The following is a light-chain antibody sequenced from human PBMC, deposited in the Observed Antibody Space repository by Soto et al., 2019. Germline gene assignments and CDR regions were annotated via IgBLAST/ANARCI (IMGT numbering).Light chain of an antibody. CDR3: QQYGTSLYT. CDR2: GAS. J-gene: IGKJ2*01. V-gene: IGKV3-20*01. CDR1: QSISSSY. Sequence: EIVLTQSPGTLSLSPGERATFSCRASQSISSSYLGWYQQKPGQAPRLLIYGASTRATGIPDRFSGSGSGTDFTLSISRLEPEDSAVYYCQQYGTSLYTFGQGTKLEIK.